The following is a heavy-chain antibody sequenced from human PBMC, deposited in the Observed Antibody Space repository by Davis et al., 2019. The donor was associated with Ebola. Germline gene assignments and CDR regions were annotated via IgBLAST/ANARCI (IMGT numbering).Heavy chain of an antibody. CDR2: INHRGST. CDR1: DGSFSGYY. CDR3: ARGEYQLLYRYFYGMDV. D-gene: IGHD2-2*02. J-gene: IGHJ6*02. V-gene: IGHV4-34*01. Sequence: SETLSLTCAVYDGSFSGYYWTWIRQTPGRGLEWIGDINHRGSTNYNPSLKSRVTISVDTSKNQFSLKLSSVTAADTAVYYCARGEYQLLYRYFYGMDVWGQGTTVTVSS.